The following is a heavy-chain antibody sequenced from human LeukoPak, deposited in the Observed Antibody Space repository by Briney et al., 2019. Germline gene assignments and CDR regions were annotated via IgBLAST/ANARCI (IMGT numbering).Heavy chain of an antibody. CDR2: ISYDGSNK. J-gene: IGHJ4*02. Sequence: GGSLRLSCAASGFTFSSYGMHWVRQAPGKGLEWVAVISYDGSNKYYADSVKGRFTISRDNSKNTLYLQMNSLRAGDTAVYYCAKGEIPPVPSYYDSSGSPFDYWGQGTLVTVSS. D-gene: IGHD3-22*01. CDR1: GFTFSSYG. CDR3: AKGEIPPVPSYYDSSGSPFDY. V-gene: IGHV3-30*18.